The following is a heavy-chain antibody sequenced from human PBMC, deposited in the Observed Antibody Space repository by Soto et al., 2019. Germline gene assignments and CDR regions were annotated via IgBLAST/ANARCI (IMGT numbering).Heavy chain of an antibody. CDR1: GYTFTTYG. D-gene: IGHD6-6*01. Sequence: KASGYTFTTYGINWVRQAPGQGLEWMGWISAYNGNTRYAQNLQGRVTMTTDTSTSTAYMELRSLRSDDTAVYYCARDLVAVRPGWFDPWGQGTLVTVSS. V-gene: IGHV1-18*01. J-gene: IGHJ5*02. CDR2: ISAYNGNT. CDR3: ARDLVAVRPGWFDP.